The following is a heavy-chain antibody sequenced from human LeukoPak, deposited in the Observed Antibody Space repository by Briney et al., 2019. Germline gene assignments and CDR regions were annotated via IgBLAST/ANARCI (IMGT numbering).Heavy chain of an antibody. CDR2: IRYDGSNK. D-gene: IGHD6-6*01. V-gene: IGHV3-30*02. CDR3: ASHSSSSDYYYYYYMDV. J-gene: IGHJ6*03. Sequence: GSLRLSCAASGFTFSSYGMHWVRQAPGKGLEWVAFIRYDGSNKYYADSVKGRFTISRDNSKNTLYLQMNSLRAEDTAVYYCASHSSSSDYYYYYYMDVWGKGTTVTVSS. CDR1: GFTFSSYG.